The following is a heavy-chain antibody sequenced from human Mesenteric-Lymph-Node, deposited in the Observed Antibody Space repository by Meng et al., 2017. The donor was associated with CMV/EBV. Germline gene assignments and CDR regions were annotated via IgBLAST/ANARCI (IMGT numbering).Heavy chain of an antibody. J-gene: IGHJ6*02. CDR2: MSWDSGSV. D-gene: IGHD2-2*01. Sequence: SLKISCEASGFSFDDYSMHWVRQVPEKGLEWVSGMSWDSGSVLYADSVKGRFTISRDNAKNSLYLQMDSLRAEDTAVYYCVRGEYQLESDGMDVWGQGTTVTVSS. CDR3: VRGEYQLESDGMDV. CDR1: GFSFDDYS. V-gene: IGHV3-9*01.